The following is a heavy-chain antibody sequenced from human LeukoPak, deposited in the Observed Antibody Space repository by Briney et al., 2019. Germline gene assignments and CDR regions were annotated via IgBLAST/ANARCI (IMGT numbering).Heavy chain of an antibody. V-gene: IGHV3-21*01. Sequence: GGYLRRYGAASGFTCSSYSMNWVGQAPGKGLEWGSSISSSSSYIYYADSVKGRFTISRDNAKNSLYLQMNSLRAEDTAVYYCARDRGYWGQGTLVTVSS. CDR3: ARDRGY. CDR1: GFTCSSYS. J-gene: IGHJ4*02. CDR2: ISSSSSYI.